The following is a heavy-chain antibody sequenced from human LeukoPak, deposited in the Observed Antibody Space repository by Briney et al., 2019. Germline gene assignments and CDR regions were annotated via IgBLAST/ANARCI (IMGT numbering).Heavy chain of an antibody. Sequence: SETLSLTCTVSGGSISSYYWSWIRQPPGKGLEWIGYTYYSGSTNYNPSLKSRVTISVDTSKNQFSLKLSSVTAADTAVYYCARHVAAAGFDAFDIWGQGTMVTVSS. V-gene: IGHV4-59*08. J-gene: IGHJ3*02. CDR1: GGSISSYY. D-gene: IGHD6-13*01. CDR2: TYYSGST. CDR3: ARHVAAAGFDAFDI.